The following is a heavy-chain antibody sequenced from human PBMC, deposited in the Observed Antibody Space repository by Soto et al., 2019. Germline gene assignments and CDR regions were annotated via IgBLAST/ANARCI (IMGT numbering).Heavy chain of an antibody. Sequence: SETLSLTCAVSGGSISSSNWWSWVRQPPGKGLEWIGEIYHSGSTNYNPSLKSRVTISVDKSKNQFSLKLSSVTAADTAVYYCARARASTRRYYYYYGLDVWVQGTTVTVSS. CDR1: GGSISSSNW. V-gene: IGHV4-4*02. J-gene: IGHJ6*02. CDR3: ARARASTRRYYYYYGLDV. D-gene: IGHD2-2*01. CDR2: IYHSGST.